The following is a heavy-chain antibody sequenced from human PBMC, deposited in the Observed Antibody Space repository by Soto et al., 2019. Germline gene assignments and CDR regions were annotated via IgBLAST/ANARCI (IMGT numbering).Heavy chain of an antibody. CDR3: ARGGSLVRGVEPTLPYNWFDP. J-gene: IGHJ5*02. CDR1: GFTFSSYS. D-gene: IGHD3-10*01. V-gene: IGHV3-21*01. CDR2: ISSSSSYI. Sequence: GGSLRLSCAASGFTFSSYSMNWVRQAPGKGLEWVSSISSSSSYIYYADSVKGRFTISRDNAKNSLYLQMNSLRAEDTAVYYCARGGSLVRGVEPTLPYNWFDPWGQGTLVTVSS.